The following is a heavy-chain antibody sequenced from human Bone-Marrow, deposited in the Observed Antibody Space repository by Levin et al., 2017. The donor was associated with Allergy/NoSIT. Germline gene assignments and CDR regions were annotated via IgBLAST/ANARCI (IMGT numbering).Heavy chain of an antibody. CDR3: ARGGRLENVILSHHLDC. D-gene: IGHD6-19*01. J-gene: IGHJ4*02. V-gene: IGHV4-59*11. CDR2: IYSSGTT. CDR1: GGSLTSHY. Sequence: GSLRLSCTVSGGSLTSHYWNWIRQVPGKGLEWIGYIYSSGTTNYNPSLESRVSMSVDTSKNQISLWLNSVTAADTAVYFCARGGRLENVILSHHLDCWSQGTPVSVSS.